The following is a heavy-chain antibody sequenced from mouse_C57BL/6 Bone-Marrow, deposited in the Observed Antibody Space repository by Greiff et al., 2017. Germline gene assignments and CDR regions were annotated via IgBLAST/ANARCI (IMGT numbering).Heavy chain of an antibody. CDR3: AREGLGITTCDY. V-gene: IGHV1-69*01. Sequence: VQLQQPGAELVMPGASVKLSCKASGYTLTSYWMHWVKQRPGQGLEWIGEIDPSDSYTNYNQKFKGKSTLTVDKSSSTAYMQLSSLTSEDSAVYDCAREGLGITTCDYWGQGTTLTVTA. CDR2: IDPSDSYT. D-gene: IGHD2-4*01. CDR1: GYTLTSYW. J-gene: IGHJ2*01.